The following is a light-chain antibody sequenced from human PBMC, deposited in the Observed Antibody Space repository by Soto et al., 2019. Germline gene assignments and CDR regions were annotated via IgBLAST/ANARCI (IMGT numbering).Light chain of an antibody. Sequence: EIVLTQSPGTLSLSPGERATLSCRASQSISSSYLAWYHQKPGQAPRLLIYGASSRATGIPDRFSGSGSGTDFTLTISRLESEDFAVYYCQQYGSSPRTFGQVTKVDIK. V-gene: IGKV3-20*01. CDR3: QQYGSSPRT. CDR1: QSISSSY. CDR2: GAS. J-gene: IGKJ1*01.